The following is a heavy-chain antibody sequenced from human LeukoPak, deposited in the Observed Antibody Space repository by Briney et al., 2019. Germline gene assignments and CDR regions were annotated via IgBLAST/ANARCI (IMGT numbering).Heavy chain of an antibody. CDR3: TRIWLDYSETRIDSFDV. D-gene: IGHD3-22*01. Sequence: GGSLRLSCAASGLTVSRNYMSWVRQAPGKGLEWVSLISGAGTTYYADSVKGRFSISRHNSNTLYLQMNGLKPEDAAVYYCTRIWLDYSETRIDSFDVWGQGTMVAVS. V-gene: IGHV3-53*04. CDR1: GLTVSRNY. J-gene: IGHJ3*01. CDR2: ISGAGTT.